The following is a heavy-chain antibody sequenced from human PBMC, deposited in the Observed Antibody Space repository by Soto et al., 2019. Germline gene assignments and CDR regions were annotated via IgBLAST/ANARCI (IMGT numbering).Heavy chain of an antibody. CDR2: FYPGDSDS. D-gene: IGHD1-26*01. V-gene: IGHV5-51*01. CDR3: ARGGKGGSNFYGLDV. CDR1: GYRFTTYW. Sequence: GESLKISCQASGYRFTTYWIGWVRQMPGKGLEWMGIFYPGDSDSTYSPSFQGRVTISGDKSISAAYLQWSSLKASDTAIYYCARGGKGGSNFYGLDVWGQGTTVTVSS. J-gene: IGHJ6*02.